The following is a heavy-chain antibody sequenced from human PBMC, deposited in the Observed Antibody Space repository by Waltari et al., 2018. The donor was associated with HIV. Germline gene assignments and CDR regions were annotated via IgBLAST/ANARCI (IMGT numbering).Heavy chain of an antibody. CDR3: AKLEGYYYDSSGYYQGGLDY. CDR1: GFTFSSYA. V-gene: IGHV3-30*18. CDR2: ISYDGSNK. Sequence: QVQLVESGGGVVQPGRSLRLSCAASGFTFSSYALLWVRQAPGKGLAWVAVISYDGSNKYYADSVKGRFTISRDNSKNTLYLQMNSLRAEDTAVYYCAKLEGYYYDSSGYYQGGLDYWGQGTLVTVSS. J-gene: IGHJ4*02. D-gene: IGHD3-22*01.